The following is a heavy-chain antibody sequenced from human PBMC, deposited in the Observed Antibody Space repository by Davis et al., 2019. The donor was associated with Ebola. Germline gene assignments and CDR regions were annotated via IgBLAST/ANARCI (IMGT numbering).Heavy chain of an antibody. CDR3: ARRYCSGGSCYSGDY. CDR1: GYTLTELS. CDR2: FDPEDGET. V-gene: IGHV1-24*01. Sequence: AASVKVSCKVSGYTLTELSMHWVRQAPGKGLEWMGGFDPEDGETIYAQKLQGRVTMTTDTSTSTAYMELRSLRSDDTAVYYCARRYCSGGSCYSGDYWGQGTLVTVSS. D-gene: IGHD2-15*01. J-gene: IGHJ4*02.